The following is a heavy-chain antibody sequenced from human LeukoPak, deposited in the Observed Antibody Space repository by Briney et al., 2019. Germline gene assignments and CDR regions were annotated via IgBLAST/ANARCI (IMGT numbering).Heavy chain of an antibody. CDR3: ARGRGAINDFWSGYTTNWFDP. V-gene: IGHV5-51*01. J-gene: IGHJ5*02. Sequence: GESLKISCKGSGYSFTSYWIGRVRQMPGKGLEWMGIIYPGDSDTRYSPSFQGQVTISADKSISTAYLQWSSLKASDTAMYYCARGRGAINDFWSGYTTNWFDPWGQGTLVTVSS. D-gene: IGHD3-3*01. CDR2: IYPGDSDT. CDR1: GYSFTSYW.